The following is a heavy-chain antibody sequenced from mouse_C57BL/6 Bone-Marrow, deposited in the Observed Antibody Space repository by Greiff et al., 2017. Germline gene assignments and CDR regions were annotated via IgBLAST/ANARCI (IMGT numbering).Heavy chain of an antibody. V-gene: IGHV1-76*01. CDR2: IYPGSGNT. CDR1: GYTFTDYY. D-gene: IGHD1-1*01. J-gene: IGHJ4*01. Sequence: QVQLQQSGAELVRPGASVKLSCKASGYTFTDYYINWVKQRPGQGLEWIARIYPGSGNTYYNEKFKGKATLTAEKSSSTAYMQLSSLTSEDSAVYFCAREDYYGSSRHYYAMDYWGQGTSVTVSS. CDR3: AREDYYGSSRHYYAMDY.